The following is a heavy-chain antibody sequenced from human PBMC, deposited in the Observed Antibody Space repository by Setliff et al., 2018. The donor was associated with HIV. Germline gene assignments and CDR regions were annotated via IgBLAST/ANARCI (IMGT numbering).Heavy chain of an antibody. CDR3: ARERRGYSNYFDY. J-gene: IGHJ4*02. CDR2: IYYSGST. V-gene: IGHV4-31*03. CDR1: GDSINSGNYY. Sequence: SETLSLTCTVSGDSINSGNYYWSWIRQHPGKGLEWIGYIYYSGSTSYNPSLKGRVTISVDTSKNQFSLNLTSVTAADTAVYYCARERRGYSNYFDYWGQGTLVTVSS. D-gene: IGHD3-3*01.